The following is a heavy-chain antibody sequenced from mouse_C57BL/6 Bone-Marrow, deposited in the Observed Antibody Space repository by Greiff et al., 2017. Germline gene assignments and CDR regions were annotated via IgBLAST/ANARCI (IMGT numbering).Heavy chain of an antibody. V-gene: IGHV1-50*01. CDR2: IDPSDSYT. D-gene: IGHD1-1*01. Sequence: QVQLQQPGAELVKPGASVKLSCKASGYTFTSYWMQWVKQRPGQGLEWIGEIDPSDSYTNYNQKFKGKSTLTVDKSSSTAYMQLSSLTSEDSAVYYCARLSSLYYGSTNWYFDVWGTGTTVTVSS. CDR1: GYTFTSYW. CDR3: ARLSSLYYGSTNWYFDV. J-gene: IGHJ1*03.